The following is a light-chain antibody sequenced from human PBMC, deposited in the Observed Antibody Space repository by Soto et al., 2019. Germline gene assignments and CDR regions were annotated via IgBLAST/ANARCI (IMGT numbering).Light chain of an antibody. CDR2: DVS. CDR3: SSYASSSPFV. CDR1: GSDVGGYKY. Sequence: QPALTQPASVSGSPGQSITISCTGTGSDVGGYKYVSWYQQLPGKAPKLMIYDVSYRPSGVSDRFSGSKSGNTASLIISGLQAEDEADYYCSSYASSSPFVFGTGTKVTLL. V-gene: IGLV2-14*01. J-gene: IGLJ1*01.